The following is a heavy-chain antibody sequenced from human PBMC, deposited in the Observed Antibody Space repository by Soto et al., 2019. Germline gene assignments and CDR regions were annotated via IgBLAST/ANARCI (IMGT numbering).Heavy chain of an antibody. J-gene: IGHJ5*01. CDR1: GDSISNLDYF. V-gene: IGHV4-30-4*01. Sequence: SETLSLTCSVSGDSISNLDYFWAWIRQPPGQALEYIGYIYKSATTYYNPSFESRVAISVDTSKSQFSLNVTSVTASDTAVYFCARGRYCLTGRCFPNWFDSWGQGALVTVSS. D-gene: IGHD7-27*01. CDR2: IYKSATT. CDR3: ARGRYCLTGRCFPNWFDS.